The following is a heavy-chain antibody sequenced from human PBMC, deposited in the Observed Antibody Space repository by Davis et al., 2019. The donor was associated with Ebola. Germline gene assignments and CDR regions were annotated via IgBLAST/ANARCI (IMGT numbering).Heavy chain of an antibody. D-gene: IGHD3-10*01. Sequence: PGGSLRLSCVASGFTFSDYGMHWVRQSPGKGLEWVAVISSDPNNKLYADSVKGRFTISRDNSTNTLFLQVNSLRIEDTAVYYCARDPGFLRLVGEYYFDYWGHGTLVTVSS. J-gene: IGHJ4*01. CDR2: ISSDPNNK. CDR3: ARDPGFLRLVGEYYFDY. CDR1: GFTFSDYG. V-gene: IGHV3-30*03.